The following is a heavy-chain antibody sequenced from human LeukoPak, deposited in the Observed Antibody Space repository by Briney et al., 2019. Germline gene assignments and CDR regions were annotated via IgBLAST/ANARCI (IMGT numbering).Heavy chain of an antibody. V-gene: IGHV3-20*04. CDR2: INWNGGST. CDR1: GFTFNAYA. CDR3: ARVERGVTTDY. D-gene: IGHD3-10*01. J-gene: IGHJ4*02. Sequence: GGSLRLSCTASGFTFNAYAMNWVRQAPGKGLEWVSGINWNGGSTDYADSVKGRFTISRDNAKNSLYLEMNSLRVEDTAFYYCARVERGVTTDYWGQGTLVTVSS.